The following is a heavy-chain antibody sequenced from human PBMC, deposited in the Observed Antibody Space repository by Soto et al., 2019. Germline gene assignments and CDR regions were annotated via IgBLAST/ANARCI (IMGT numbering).Heavy chain of an antibody. V-gene: IGHV3-21*01. CDR3: ARDLAGAFDY. D-gene: IGHD6-19*01. CDR2: ISSSSSYI. J-gene: IGHJ4*02. CDR1: GFTFSSYS. Sequence: GGSLRLSCAASGFTFSSYSMNWVRQAPGKGLEWVSSISSSSSYIYYADSVKGRFTISRDTAKNSLYLQMNSLRAEDTAVYYCARDLAGAFDYWGQGTLVTVSS.